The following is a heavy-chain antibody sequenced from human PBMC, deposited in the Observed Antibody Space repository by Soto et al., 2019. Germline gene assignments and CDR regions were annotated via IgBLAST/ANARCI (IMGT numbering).Heavy chain of an antibody. CDR1: GYTFTGYY. J-gene: IGHJ3*02. V-gene: IGHV1-2*04. Sequence: ASVKVSCKASGYTFTGYYMHWVRQAPGQGLEWMGWINPNSGGTNYAQKFQGWVTMTRDTSISTAYMELSRLRSDDTAVYYCARRYNRDGGDDAFDIWGQGTMVTVSS. CDR3: ARRYNRDGGDDAFDI. D-gene: IGHD1-20*01. CDR2: INPNSGGT.